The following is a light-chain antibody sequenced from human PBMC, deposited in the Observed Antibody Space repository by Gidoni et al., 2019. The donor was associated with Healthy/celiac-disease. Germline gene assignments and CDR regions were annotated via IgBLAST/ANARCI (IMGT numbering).Light chain of an antibody. V-gene: IGKV3-11*01. CDR1: QSVSSY. Sequence: EIVLTQSPATLSLSPGERATLSCRASQSVSSYLAWYQQKPGQAPRPLIYDASNRATGIPARFRGSGFGTEFTFNISSLEPEDFASYYCQQRSNWHTFGGGTKVEIK. CDR2: DAS. J-gene: IGKJ4*01. CDR3: QQRSNWHT.